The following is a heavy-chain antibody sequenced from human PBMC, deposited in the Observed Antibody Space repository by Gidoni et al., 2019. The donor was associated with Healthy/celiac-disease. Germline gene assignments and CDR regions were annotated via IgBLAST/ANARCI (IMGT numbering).Heavy chain of an antibody. CDR1: GFTFSSYE. D-gene: IGHD1-26*01. CDR2: ISSSGSTI. V-gene: IGHV3-48*03. J-gene: IGHJ1*01. CDR3: ARSVGFRAEYFQH. Sequence: EVQLVESGGGLVQPGGSLRLSCSAPGFTFSSYEMNWVRQAPGKGLEWFSYISSSGSTIYYADSVKGRFTISRDNAKNSLYLQMNSLRAEDTAVYYCARSVGFRAEYFQHWGQGTLVTVSS.